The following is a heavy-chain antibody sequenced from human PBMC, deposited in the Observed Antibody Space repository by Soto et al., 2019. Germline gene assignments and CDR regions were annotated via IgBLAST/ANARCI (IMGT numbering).Heavy chain of an antibody. CDR2: IIPIFGTA. CDR1: GGTFSSYA. D-gene: IGHD3-22*01. J-gene: IGHJ6*02. Sequence: QVQLVQSGAEVKKPGSSVKVSCKASGGTFSSYAISWVRQAPGQGLEWMGGIIPIFGTANYGQKFQGRVTITPDKSTSTAYRELSTLRSEDTAVYYCARIYDSSGYYVLCMDVWGQGTTVTVSS. CDR3: ARIYDSSGYYVLCMDV. V-gene: IGHV1-69*06.